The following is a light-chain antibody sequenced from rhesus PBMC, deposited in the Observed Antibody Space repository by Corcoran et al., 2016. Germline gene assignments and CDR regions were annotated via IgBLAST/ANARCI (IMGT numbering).Light chain of an antibody. CDR3: LQYSSSPFT. Sequence: DIQMTQSPSSLSVSVGDTVTITCRASQSISSWLDWYQQKPGKAPKLLFYKASSLHSGVPSRFSGSGSGTDFTLPIISLQPEDFATYYCLQYSSSPFTFGHGTKLDIK. CDR1: QSISSW. J-gene: IGKJ3*01. V-gene: IGKV1-22*01. CDR2: KAS.